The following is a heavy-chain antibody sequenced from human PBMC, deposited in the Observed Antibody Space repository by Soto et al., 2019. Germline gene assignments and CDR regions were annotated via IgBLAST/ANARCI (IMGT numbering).Heavy chain of an antibody. CDR2: SGST. CDR3: ARLSAGWLDP. CDR1: GGYVSSYY. J-gene: IGHJ5*02. D-gene: IGHD6-19*01. V-gene: IGHV4-59*02. Sequence: SETLSLTCTVSGGYVSSYYWSWIRQPPGKGLEWIGYSGSTNYNPSLKSRVTISVDTSRNQFSLNLSSVTAADTAVYYCARLSAGWLDPWGQGTLVTVSS.